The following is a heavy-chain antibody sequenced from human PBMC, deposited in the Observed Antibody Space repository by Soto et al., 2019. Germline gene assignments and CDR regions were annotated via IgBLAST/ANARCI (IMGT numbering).Heavy chain of an antibody. CDR1: GYTFTSYG. V-gene: IGHV1-18*01. D-gene: IGHD2-15*01. CDR3: ARVTLEDIVGVVAATDFDY. Sequence: ASVKVSCKASGYTFTSYGISWVRQAPGQGLEWMGWISAYNGNTNYAQKLQGRVTMTTDTSTSTAYMELRSLRSDDTAVYYCARVTLEDIVGVVAATDFDYCGQGTLVTVSS. CDR2: ISAYNGNT. J-gene: IGHJ4*02.